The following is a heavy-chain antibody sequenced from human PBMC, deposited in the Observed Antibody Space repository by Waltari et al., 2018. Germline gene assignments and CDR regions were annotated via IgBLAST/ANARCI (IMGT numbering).Heavy chain of an antibody. V-gene: IGHV4-59*01. CDR2: IYYSWST. D-gene: IGHD3-3*01. J-gene: IGHJ3*02. CDR3: ARVITIFGVANGAFES. CDR1: GGSISSYY. Sequence: QVQLQESGPGLVKPSETLSLTCTVSGGSISSYYWSWIRQPPGKGLEWIGYIYYSWSTNHNPARKRRVTIAVDTSKNQFSLKLSSVTAADTAVYYCARVITIFGVANGAFESWGQGTMVTVSS.